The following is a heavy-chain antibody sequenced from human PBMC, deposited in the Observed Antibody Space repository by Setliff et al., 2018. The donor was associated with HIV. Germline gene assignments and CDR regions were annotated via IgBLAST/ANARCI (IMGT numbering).Heavy chain of an antibody. J-gene: IGHJ3*02. Sequence: SETLSLTCAFSGSSFGSVYHWAWIRQPPGKGLECIGTIFHSGGTYYNPSLKSRVTISVDTSKHQFSLRLSSVTAADTAVYYCARLYYYGSGNYSDAFDIWGQGTMVTVSS. V-gene: IGHV4-38-2*01. CDR1: GSSFGSVYH. CDR2: IFHSGGT. D-gene: IGHD3-10*01. CDR3: ARLYYYGSGNYSDAFDI.